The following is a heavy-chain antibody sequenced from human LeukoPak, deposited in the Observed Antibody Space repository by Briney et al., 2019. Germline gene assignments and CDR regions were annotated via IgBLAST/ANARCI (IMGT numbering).Heavy chain of an antibody. V-gene: IGHV5-51*01. J-gene: IGHJ4*02. Sequence: GESLKISCKGFGYRFTSYWIGWARQMPGKGLEWMGIIYPGDSDTTYSPSFEGQVTISADKSISTAYLQWSGLKASDTAMYYCARHIADCGGDCPFDSWGQGTLVTVSS. D-gene: IGHD2-21*02. CDR3: ARHIADCGGDCPFDS. CDR1: GYRFTSYW. CDR2: IYPGDSDT.